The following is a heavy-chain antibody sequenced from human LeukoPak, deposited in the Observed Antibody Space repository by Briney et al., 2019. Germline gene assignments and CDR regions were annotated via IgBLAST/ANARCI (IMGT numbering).Heavy chain of an antibody. D-gene: IGHD3-3*01. Sequence: GGSLRLSCTASGFTFGDYAMSWVRQAPGKGLEWVGFIRSKAYGGTTEYAASVKGRFTISRDDSKSIAYLQMNSLKTEDTAVYYCTRGGLRFLELLSWSDYYYMDVWGKGTTVTVSS. CDR1: GFTFGDYA. CDR3: TRGGLRFLELLSWSDYYYMDV. CDR2: IRSKAYGGTT. J-gene: IGHJ6*03. V-gene: IGHV3-49*04.